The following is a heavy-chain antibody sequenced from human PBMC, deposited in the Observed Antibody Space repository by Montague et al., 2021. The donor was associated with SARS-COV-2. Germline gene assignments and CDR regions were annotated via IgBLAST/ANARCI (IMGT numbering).Heavy chain of an antibody. D-gene: IGHD6-19*01. CDR1: GDSVAGLSRG. Sequence: CAISGDSVAGLSRGSGRAHLSTPVTLAWRVPTYSWSKWYNDYALSVKSRITINPDTSKNQFSLQLNSVTPEDTAVYYCAREQQWLGAVYYYYGMDVWGQGTTVTVSS. V-gene: IGHV6-1*01. J-gene: IGHJ6*02. CDR2: TYSWSKWYN. CDR3: AREQQWLGAVYYYYGMDV.